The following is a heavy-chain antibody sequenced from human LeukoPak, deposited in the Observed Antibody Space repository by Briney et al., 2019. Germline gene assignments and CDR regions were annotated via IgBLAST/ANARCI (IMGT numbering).Heavy chain of an antibody. V-gene: IGHV3-21*04. CDR3: ATDPITMVRDDAFDI. Sequence: GGSLRLSCAASGFTFSSYSMNWVRQAPGEGLEWVSSIGSSSRSIYYADSVKGRFTISRDNAKNSLYLQMNSLRAEDTAVYYCATDPITMVRDDAFDIWGQGTMVTVSS. J-gene: IGHJ3*02. CDR2: IGSSSRSI. D-gene: IGHD3-10*01. CDR1: GFTFSSYS.